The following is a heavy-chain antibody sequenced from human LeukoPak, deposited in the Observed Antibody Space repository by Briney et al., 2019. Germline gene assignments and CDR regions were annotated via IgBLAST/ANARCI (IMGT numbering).Heavy chain of an antibody. CDR2: IIPIFGTA. CDR3: ARTMVRGYYFDY. J-gene: IGHJ4*02. Sequence: SVKVSCKASGGTFSSDAISWVRQAPGQGLEWMGGIIPIFGTANYAQKFQGRVTITADESTSTAYMELSSLRSEDTAVYYCARTMVRGYYFDYWGQGTLVTVSS. V-gene: IGHV1-69*01. CDR1: GGTFSSDA. D-gene: IGHD3-10*01.